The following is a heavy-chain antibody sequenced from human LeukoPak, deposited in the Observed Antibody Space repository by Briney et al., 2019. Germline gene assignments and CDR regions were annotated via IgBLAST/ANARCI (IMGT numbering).Heavy chain of an antibody. Sequence: PGGSLRLSCAASGFTFSNYAMNWVRQAPGKGLEWVSAVSTSGGSTYYADSVKGRFTISRDNSKNTLYLQMNGLRADDTAVYYCASKGSSGSSYYFDYWGQGTLVTVSS. CDR3: ASKGSSGSSYYFDY. J-gene: IGHJ4*02. CDR1: GFTFSNYA. D-gene: IGHD3-10*01. CDR2: VSTSGGST. V-gene: IGHV3-23*01.